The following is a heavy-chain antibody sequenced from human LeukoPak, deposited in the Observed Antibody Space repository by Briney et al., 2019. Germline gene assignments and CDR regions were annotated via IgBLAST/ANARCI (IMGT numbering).Heavy chain of an antibody. CDR3: ARHGNIVVVVAARGFDP. J-gene: IGHJ5*02. CDR2: IYYSGST. D-gene: IGHD2-15*01. V-gene: IGHV4-59*08. CDR1: GDSISGYY. Sequence: PSETLSLTCTVSGDSISGYYWSWIRQPPGKGLEWIGYIYYSGSTNYNPSLKSRVTISLDTSKNQFSLKLSSVTAADTAFYYCARHGNIVVVVAARGFDPWGQGTLVTVSS.